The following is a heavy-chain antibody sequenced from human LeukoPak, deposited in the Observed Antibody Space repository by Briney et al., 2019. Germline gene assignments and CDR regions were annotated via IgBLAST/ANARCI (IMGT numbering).Heavy chain of an antibody. D-gene: IGHD2-15*01. Sequence: PGGSLRLSCAASGFTVSSNYMSWVRQAPGKGLEWVSAIYSGGSTYYADSVNGRFKISRDNSKITLYLQMNSLRAEDTAVYYCANYSGSIDYWGQGTLVTVSS. V-gene: IGHV3-53*01. CDR1: GFTVSSNY. J-gene: IGHJ4*02. CDR3: ANYSGSIDY. CDR2: IYSGGST.